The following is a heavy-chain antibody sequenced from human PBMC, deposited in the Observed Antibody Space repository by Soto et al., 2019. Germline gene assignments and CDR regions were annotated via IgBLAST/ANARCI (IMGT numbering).Heavy chain of an antibody. CDR2: ISPYNGNT. J-gene: IGHJ4*02. V-gene: IGHV1-18*01. CDR3: ARDRLGVSVTGGGFDS. D-gene: IGHD2-8*01. CDR1: GYTFSNFG. Sequence: QVPLVQSGGEVKKPGASVKVSCKASGYTFSNFGLSWVRQAPEQGLELMGWISPYNGNTNYAQKLQGRLTMTTDTSTSTAYMELRSLRSDDTAVYYCARDRLGVSVTGGGFDSWGQGTLVTVSS.